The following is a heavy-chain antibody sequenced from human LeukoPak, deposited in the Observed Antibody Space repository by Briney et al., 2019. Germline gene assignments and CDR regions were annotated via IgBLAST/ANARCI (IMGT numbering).Heavy chain of an antibody. D-gene: IGHD2-15*01. CDR2: INPNSGGT. V-gene: IGHV1-2*02. Sequence: ASVKVSCKASGYTFTGFYMHWVRQAPGQGLEWMGWINPNSGGTNYAQKFQGRVTMTRDTSISTAYMELSRLRSDDTAVYYCAREGSCRGGSCFYFDYWGQGTLVTVSS. CDR3: AREGSCRGGSCFYFDY. CDR1: GYTFTGFY. J-gene: IGHJ4*02.